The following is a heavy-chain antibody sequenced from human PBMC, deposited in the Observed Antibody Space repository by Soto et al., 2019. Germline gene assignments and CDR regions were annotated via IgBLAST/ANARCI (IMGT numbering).Heavy chain of an antibody. Sequence: QITLNESGPTVVRPTETLTLTCRFSGFSLTTSGVGVGWIRQSPGKAPEWLALIYWDDDKRYSASLKSRLTITKHTSKNQVVLAVSDLDLTDTATYYCAHRVLRTVFGLVTTTAIYFDFWGQGTPVAVSS. D-gene: IGHD3-3*01. V-gene: IGHV2-5*02. CDR3: AHRVLRTVFGLVTTTAIYFDF. CDR2: IYWDDDK. CDR1: GFSLTTSGVG. J-gene: IGHJ4*02.